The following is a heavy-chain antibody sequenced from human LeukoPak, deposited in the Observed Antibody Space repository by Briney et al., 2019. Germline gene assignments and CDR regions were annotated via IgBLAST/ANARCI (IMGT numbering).Heavy chain of an antibody. CDR1: GFTFSSYA. Sequence: PGGSLRLSCAASGFTFSSYAMSWVRQAPGKGLEWVAVISYDGSNKYYADSVKGRFTISRDNSKNTLYLQMNSLRAEDTAVYCCARDDYGDYGILYLFDYWGQGTLVTVSS. CDR2: ISYDGSNK. CDR3: ARDDYGDYGILYLFDY. J-gene: IGHJ4*02. D-gene: IGHD4-17*01. V-gene: IGHV3-30*04.